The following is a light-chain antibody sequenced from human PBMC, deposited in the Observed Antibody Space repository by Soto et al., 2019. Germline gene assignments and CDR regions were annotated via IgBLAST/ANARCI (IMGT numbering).Light chain of an antibody. CDR1: ESISIY. Sequence: DIQMTQSPSSLSASVGDRVTITCRASESISIYLNWYQQKPGKAPSLLIYGVSTLQSGVPSRFSGSGSGTDFTLTISSLQPEDFATYYCQQSFGTLQTFGQGTRLEIK. CDR3: QQSFGTLQT. V-gene: IGKV1-39*01. CDR2: GVS. J-gene: IGKJ2*01.